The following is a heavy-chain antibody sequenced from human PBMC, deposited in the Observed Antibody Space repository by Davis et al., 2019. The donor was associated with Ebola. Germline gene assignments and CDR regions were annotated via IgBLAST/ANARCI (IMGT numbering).Heavy chain of an antibody. J-gene: IGHJ4*02. CDR3: ARDHNWAFDS. V-gene: IGHV3-48*02. Sequence: GESLKISCAGSGFTFSSYSMNWSRQAPGKGLEGVSYISGGSGEIHYADSVKGRFTISRDNARNSLYLQMNSLRDEDTALYYCARDHNWAFDSWGQGSLVTVSS. CDR1: GFTFSSYS. D-gene: IGHD1-1*01. CDR2: ISGGSGEI.